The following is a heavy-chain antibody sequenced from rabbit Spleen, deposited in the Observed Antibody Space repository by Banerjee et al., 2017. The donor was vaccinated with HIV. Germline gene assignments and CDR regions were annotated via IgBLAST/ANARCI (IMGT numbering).Heavy chain of an antibody. J-gene: IGHJ6*01. D-gene: IGHD1-1*01. CDR3: ARDTSSSFSSYGMDL. Sequence: QSLEESGGDLVKPGASLTLTCTASGFSFSSSYHMCWVRQAPGKGLEWIACIYSGIDGVTHYATWAKGRFTISKTSSTTVTLQMTSLTAADTATYFCARDTSSSFSSYGMDLWGQGTLVTVS. V-gene: IGHV1S40*01. CDR2: IYSGIDGVT. CDR1: GFSFSSSYH.